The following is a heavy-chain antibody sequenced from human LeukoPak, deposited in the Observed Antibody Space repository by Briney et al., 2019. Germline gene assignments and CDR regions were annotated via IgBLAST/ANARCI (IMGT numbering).Heavy chain of an antibody. V-gene: IGHV3-43D*03. CDR3: XKGWGXSGYASGYYYMDV. J-gene: IGHJ6*03. CDR1: GFTFDDYT. CDR2: ISWDGGST. Sequence: GGSLRLSCAASGFTFDDYTMHWVRHAPGKGLEWVSLISWDGGSTYYADSVKGRFTISRDNSKNSLYLKMNSLRAEDTALYYXXKGWGXSGYASGYYYMDVWGKGTTVTVSS. D-gene: IGHD5-12*01.